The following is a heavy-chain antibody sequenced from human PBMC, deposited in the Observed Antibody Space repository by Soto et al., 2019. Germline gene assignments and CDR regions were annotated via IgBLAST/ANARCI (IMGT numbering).Heavy chain of an antibody. CDR1: GFTFDDYA. D-gene: IGHD6-6*01. CDR2: ISWNSGSI. V-gene: IGHV3-9*01. Sequence: LRLSCAASGFTFDDYAMHWVRQAPGKGLEWVSGISWNSGSIGYADSVKGRFTISRDNAKNSLYLQMNSLRAEDTALYYCAKSSAQYYYYYYGMDVWGQGTTVTVSS. CDR3: AKSSAQYYYYYYGMDV. J-gene: IGHJ6*02.